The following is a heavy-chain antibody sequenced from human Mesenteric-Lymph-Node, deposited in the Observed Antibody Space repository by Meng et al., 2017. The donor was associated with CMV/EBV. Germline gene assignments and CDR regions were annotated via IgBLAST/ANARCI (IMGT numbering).Heavy chain of an antibody. CDR1: GGSISSSAYY. CDR2: INYSGST. J-gene: IGHJ4*02. CDR3: ARSKWELLPDY. V-gene: IGHV4-39*07. Sequence: GSLRLSCTVSGGSISSSAYYWGWIRQPPGKGLERIGNINYSGSTYYNPSLKSRVTISVDTSKNQFSLKLSSVTAADTAVYYCARSKWELLPDYWGQGTLVTVSS. D-gene: IGHD1-26*01.